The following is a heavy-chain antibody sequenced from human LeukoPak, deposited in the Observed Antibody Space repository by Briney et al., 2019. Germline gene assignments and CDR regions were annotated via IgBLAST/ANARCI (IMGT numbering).Heavy chain of an antibody. CDR2: ISGSGGST. V-gene: IGHV3-23*01. J-gene: IGHJ5*02. CDR3: ARVVTWFDP. CDR1: GFTFISYG. Sequence: GGSLRLSCEASGFTFISYGMSWVRQAPGKGLEWVSAISGSGGSTYYADSVKGRFTISRDNSKNTLYLQMNSLRAEDTAVYYCARVVTWFDPWGQGSVVTVSS.